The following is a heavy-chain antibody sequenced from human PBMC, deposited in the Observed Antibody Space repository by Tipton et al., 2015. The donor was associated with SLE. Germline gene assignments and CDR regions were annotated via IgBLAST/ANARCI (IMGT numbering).Heavy chain of an antibody. CDR1: GGSISGYY. CDR3: ARVVTVGAAHYYDIDV. V-gene: IGHV4-59*12. J-gene: IGHJ6*02. CDR2: IYYSGTSGTT. D-gene: IGHD2-21*02. Sequence: TLSLTCTVSGGSISGYYWSWIRQPPGKGLEWIGYIYYSGTSGTTNYNPSLKSRVSISVDTSKTQFSLKLGSLTAADTAVYYCARVVTVGAAHYYDIDVWGQGTRVTVSS.